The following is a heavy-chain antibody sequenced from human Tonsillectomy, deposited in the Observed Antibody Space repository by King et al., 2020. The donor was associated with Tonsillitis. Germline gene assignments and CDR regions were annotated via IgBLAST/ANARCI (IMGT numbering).Heavy chain of an antibody. Sequence: VQLQQWGAGLLKPSETLSLTCAVYGGSFSGYYWSWIRQPPGKGLEWIGEINHSGSTNYNPSLKSRVTISVDTSKNQFSLKLSSVTAADPAVYYCARGQVVTGRRKYWYFDLWGRGTLVTVSS. CDR2: INHSGST. CDR3: ARGQVVTGRRKYWYFDL. J-gene: IGHJ2*01. CDR1: GGSFSGYY. D-gene: IGHD2-21*02. V-gene: IGHV4-34*01.